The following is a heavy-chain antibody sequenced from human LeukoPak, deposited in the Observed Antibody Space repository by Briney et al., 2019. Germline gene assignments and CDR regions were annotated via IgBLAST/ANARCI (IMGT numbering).Heavy chain of an antibody. J-gene: IGHJ6*02. CDR2: IYYSGST. V-gene: IGHV4-59*01. Sequence: SETLSLTCTVSGGSISSYYWSWIRRPPGKGLEWIGYIYYSGSTNYNPSLKSRVTISVDTSKNQFSLKLSSVTAADTAVYYCARRAYYDSSGDNYYYYGMDVWGQGTTVTVSS. CDR3: ARRAYYDSSGDNYYYYGMDV. CDR1: GGSISSYY. D-gene: IGHD3-22*01.